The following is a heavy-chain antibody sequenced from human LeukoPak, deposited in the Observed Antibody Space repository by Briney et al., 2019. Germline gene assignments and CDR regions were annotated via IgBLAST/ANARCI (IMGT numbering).Heavy chain of an antibody. V-gene: IGHV3-23*01. CDR2: INGTGGRA. J-gene: IGHJ4*02. CDR3: SKGQGGRYYYILAGYYPENFFES. Sequence: GGSLRLSCSASGFTFTNYAMAWARQAPGKGLEWVSTINGTGGRAQYVDSVKGRFTFSRDNSKDTLYLQMNGLRAEDTAVYYCSKGQGGRYYYILAGYYPENFFESWGQRAPVTVSP. D-gene: IGHD3-9*01. CDR1: GFTFTNYA.